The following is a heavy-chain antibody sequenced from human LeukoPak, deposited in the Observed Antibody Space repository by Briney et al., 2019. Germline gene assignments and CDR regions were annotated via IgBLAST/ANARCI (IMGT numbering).Heavy chain of an antibody. CDR3: VRGPRAEWERSVAFDI. V-gene: IGHV3-33*01. Sequence: GGSLRLSCAASGFTFSSYGMHWVRQAPGKGLEWVAVIWYDGSNKYYADSVKGRFTISRDNSKNTLHLQMNSLRAEDTAVYYCVRGPRAEWERSVAFDIWGQGTMVTVSS. CDR2: IWYDGSNK. J-gene: IGHJ3*02. D-gene: IGHD1-26*01. CDR1: GFTFSSYG.